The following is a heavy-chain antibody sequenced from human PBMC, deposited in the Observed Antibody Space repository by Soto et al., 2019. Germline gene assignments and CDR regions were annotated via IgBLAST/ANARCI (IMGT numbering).Heavy chain of an antibody. CDR2: IIPIFGTA. Sequence: QVQLVQSGAEVKKPGSSVKVYCKASGGTFSSYAISWVRQAPGQGLEWMGGIIPIFGTANYAQKFQGRVTITADECTSTAYMEVSSLRSEDTAVYYCSRRRHCSSTSCAPYYYYGMDVWGQGTTVTVSS. CDR3: SRRRHCSSTSCAPYYYYGMDV. J-gene: IGHJ6*02. CDR1: GGTFSSYA. V-gene: IGHV1-69*01. D-gene: IGHD2-2*01.